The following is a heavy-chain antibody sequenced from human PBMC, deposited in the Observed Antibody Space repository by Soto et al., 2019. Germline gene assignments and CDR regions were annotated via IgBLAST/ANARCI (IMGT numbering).Heavy chain of an antibody. CDR3: ARSLLDEYSSSWRSAYYGMDV. J-gene: IGHJ6*02. CDR2: INPNSGGT. V-gene: IGHV1-2*02. CDR1: GFTFSAYY. D-gene: IGHD6-13*01. Sequence: GASVKVSCKASGFTFSAYYIYWVRQAPGQGLEWIGWINPNSGGTNNAQKFQGRVTMTRDTSTSTVYMELSALISDDTDVYYCARSLLDEYSSSWRSAYYGMDVWGQGTTVTVSS.